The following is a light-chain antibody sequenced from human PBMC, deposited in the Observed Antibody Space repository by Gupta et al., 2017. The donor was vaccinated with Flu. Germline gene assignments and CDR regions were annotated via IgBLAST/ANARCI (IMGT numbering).Light chain of an antibody. J-gene: IGKJ4*01. CDR2: GAD. Sequence: EVVMTQSPATLSVSPGERATLACRASQSISSNLDWYQQKPGQAPRLLIYGADTRATGIPARFSGSGGGTGFTLTSSIRPYEDLGGYCNQCYTTWLFGGGTKLEIK. V-gene: IGKV3-15*01. CDR1: QSISSN. CDR3: QCYTTWL.